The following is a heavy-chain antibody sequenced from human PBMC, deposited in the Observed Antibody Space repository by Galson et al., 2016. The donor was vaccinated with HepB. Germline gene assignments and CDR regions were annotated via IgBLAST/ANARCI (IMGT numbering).Heavy chain of an antibody. CDR3: AMKQGAVARRGDSFDY. J-gene: IGHJ4*02. Sequence: SLRLSCAASGFTFSASGMHWVRQAPGKGLEWVARIGVSDYDTRYRDSVRGRFTISRDNSKNTLYLQINSLRTEDTALYYCAMKQGAVARRGDSFDYWGQGTMVTVSS. CDR2: IGVSDYDT. D-gene: IGHD6-19*01. CDR1: GFTFSASG. V-gene: IGHV3-23*01.